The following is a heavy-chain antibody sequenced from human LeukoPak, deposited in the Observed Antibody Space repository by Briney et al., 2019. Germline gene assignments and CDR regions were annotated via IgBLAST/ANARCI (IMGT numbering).Heavy chain of an antibody. Sequence: ASVKVSCKASGYTFTSYDINWVRQATGQGLEWMGWMNPNSGNTGYAQKFQGRVTMTRNTSISTAYMELSSLRSKDTAVYYCARHYYDSSGAAFDIWGQGTMVTVSS. CDR3: ARHYYDSSGAAFDI. D-gene: IGHD3-22*01. V-gene: IGHV1-8*01. CDR1: GYTFTSYD. CDR2: MNPNSGNT. J-gene: IGHJ3*02.